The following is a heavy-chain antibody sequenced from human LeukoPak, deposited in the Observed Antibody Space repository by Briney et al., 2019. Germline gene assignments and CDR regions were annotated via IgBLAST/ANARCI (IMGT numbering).Heavy chain of an antibody. CDR1: GFSFSSYN. J-gene: IGHJ3*02. CDR2: ISSGSTYI. Sequence: PGGSLRLSCATSGFSFSSYNMNWVRQAPGKGLEWVSFISSGSTYIHYSDSVKGRFTISRDNAKNSLFLQMNSLRAEDTAVYYCARGLSVSTTTVTAFDIWGQGTMVTVSS. CDR3: ARGLSVSTTTVTAFDI. D-gene: IGHD4-17*01. V-gene: IGHV3-21*05.